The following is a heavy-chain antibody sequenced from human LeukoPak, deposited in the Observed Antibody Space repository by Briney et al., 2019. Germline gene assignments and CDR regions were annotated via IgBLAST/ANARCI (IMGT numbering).Heavy chain of an antibody. CDR1: GFTFSSYW. Sequence: AGGSLRLSCAASGFTFSSYWMHWVRQAPGKGLEWVSGISWNSGSIGYADSVKGRFTISRDNAKNSLYLQMNSLRAEDTALYYCAKGPYYFDYWGQGTLVTVSS. J-gene: IGHJ4*02. CDR2: ISWNSGSI. V-gene: IGHV3-9*01. CDR3: AKGPYYFDY.